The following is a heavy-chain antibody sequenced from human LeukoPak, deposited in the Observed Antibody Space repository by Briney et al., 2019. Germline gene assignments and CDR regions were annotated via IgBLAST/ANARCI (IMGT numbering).Heavy chain of an antibody. J-gene: IGHJ6*02. CDR3: ARGRAPEWLVRLRGYYYGMDV. Sequence: PSETLSLTCAVYGGSFSGYYWSWIRQPPGKGLEWIGEINHSGSTNYNPSLKSRVTISVDTSKNQFSLKLSSVTAADTAVYYCARGRAPEWLVRLRGYYYGMDVWGQGTTVTVSS. D-gene: IGHD6-19*01. CDR1: GGSFSGYY. CDR2: INHSGST. V-gene: IGHV4-34*01.